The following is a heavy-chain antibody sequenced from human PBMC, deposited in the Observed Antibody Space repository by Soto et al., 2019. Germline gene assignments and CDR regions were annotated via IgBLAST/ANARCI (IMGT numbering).Heavy chain of an antibody. V-gene: IGHV3-21*06. CDR1: GFTFRDYS. CDR2: ITSKSTYI. CDR3: ARSGVAALDS. Sequence: EVQLVESGGGLVKPGGSLRLSCAASGFTFRDYSLNWVRQAPGKGLEWVSSITSKSTYIYYADSVKGRFIISRDNAKSSLYLQMDSLRADDTAVYFCARSGVAALDSWGQGTLVTVSS. J-gene: IGHJ5*01. D-gene: IGHD2-8*01.